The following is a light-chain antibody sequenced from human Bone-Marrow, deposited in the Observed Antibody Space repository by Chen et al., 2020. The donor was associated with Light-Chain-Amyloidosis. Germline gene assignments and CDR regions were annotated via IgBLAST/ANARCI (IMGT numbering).Light chain of an antibody. Sequence: SYELTQPPSVSVSPGQTARITCSGDDLPTKYAYWYQQKPGQAPVLVIHRDTEGPSGISERFSGSRSGTTATLTISGVQAEDEADYHCQSADSSGTYEVIFGGGTKLTVL. CDR2: RDT. CDR1: DLPTKY. J-gene: IGLJ2*01. V-gene: IGLV3-25*03. CDR3: QSADSSGTYEVI.